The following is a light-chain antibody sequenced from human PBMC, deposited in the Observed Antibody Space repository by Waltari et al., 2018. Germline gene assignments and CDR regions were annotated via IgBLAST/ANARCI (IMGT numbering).Light chain of an antibody. CDR2: DAI. CDR1: QIITTY. CDR3: HQYGTSPRT. Sequence: EIVLTQSPATLSLSPGERATLSCRASQIITTYLAWFQQKPGQAPRLLIYDAINRATGIPARFSGSGSGTDFTLTISSLEPEDFAVYSCHQYGTSPRTFGLGTKLEIK. J-gene: IGKJ2*01. V-gene: IGKV3-11*01.